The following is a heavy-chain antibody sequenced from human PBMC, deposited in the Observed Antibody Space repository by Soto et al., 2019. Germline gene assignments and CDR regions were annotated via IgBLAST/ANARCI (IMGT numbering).Heavy chain of an antibody. CDR2: ISGSGFST. Sequence: EVQLLESGGGLVQPGGSLRLSCAASGLTSGPYGMTWVRQAPGRGLEWVSTISGSGFSTHYAESVQGRFTISRDNSKNTMHLQMNSLRVEDTAVYYCAKDPTPRGFLFIHYFDSWGQGSLVTVSS. J-gene: IGHJ4*02. CDR1: GLTSGPYG. D-gene: IGHD3-10*01. CDR3: AKDPTPRGFLFIHYFDS. V-gene: IGHV3-23*01.